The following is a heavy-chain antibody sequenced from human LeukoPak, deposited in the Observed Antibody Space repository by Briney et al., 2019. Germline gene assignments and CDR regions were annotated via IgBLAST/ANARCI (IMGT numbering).Heavy chain of an antibody. CDR2: IKQDGSEK. CDR3: ARGEGWLQLYYFDY. D-gene: IGHD5-24*01. J-gene: IGHJ4*02. Sequence: PGGSLRHSCAASGFTFSSYWMSWVRQAPGKGLEWVANIKQDGSEKYYVDSVKGRFTISRDNAKNSLYLQMNSLRAEDTAVYYCARGEGWLQLYYFDYWGQGTLVTVSS. CDR1: GFTFSSYW. V-gene: IGHV3-7*03.